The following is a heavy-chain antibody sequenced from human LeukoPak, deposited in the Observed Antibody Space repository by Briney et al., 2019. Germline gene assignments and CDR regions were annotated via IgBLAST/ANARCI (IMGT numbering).Heavy chain of an antibody. CDR3: AREYSDGFDL. Sequence: PGRSLRLSCAASGFTFNSYGMHWVRQAPGKGLEWVAVISYDGSNKYYADSVKGRFTISRDNSKNTLYLQMNSLRAEDTAVYYCAREYSDGFDLWGRGTLVTVSS. CDR1: GFTFNSYG. D-gene: IGHD5-24*01. J-gene: IGHJ2*01. V-gene: IGHV3-30*03. CDR2: ISYDGSNK.